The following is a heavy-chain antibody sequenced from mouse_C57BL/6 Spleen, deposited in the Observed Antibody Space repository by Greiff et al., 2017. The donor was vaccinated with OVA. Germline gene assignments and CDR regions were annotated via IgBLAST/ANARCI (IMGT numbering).Heavy chain of an antibody. V-gene: IGHV3-6*01. J-gene: IGHJ2*01. CDR3: ARTAYYSNYDYFDY. CDR2: ISYDGSN. D-gene: IGHD2-5*01. Sequence: DVKLQESGPGLVKPSQSLSLTCSVTGYSITSGYYWNWIRQFPGNKLEWMGYISYDGSNNYNPSLKNRISITRDTSKNQFFLKLNSVTTEDTATYYCARTAYYSNYDYFDYWGQGTTLTVSS. CDR1: GYSITSGYY.